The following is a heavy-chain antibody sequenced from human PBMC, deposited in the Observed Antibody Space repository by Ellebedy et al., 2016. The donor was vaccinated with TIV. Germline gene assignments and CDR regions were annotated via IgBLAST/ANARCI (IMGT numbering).Heavy chain of an antibody. CDR2: ISYDGSNK. CDR1: GFTFSSYG. Sequence: GGSLRLSXAASGFTFSSYGMHWVRQAPGKGLEWVAVISYDGSNKYYADSVKGRFTISRDNSKNTLYLQMNSLRAEDTAVYYCAKDIIAARAENWFDPWGQGTLVTVSS. CDR3: AKDIIAARAENWFDP. J-gene: IGHJ5*02. D-gene: IGHD6-6*01. V-gene: IGHV3-30*18.